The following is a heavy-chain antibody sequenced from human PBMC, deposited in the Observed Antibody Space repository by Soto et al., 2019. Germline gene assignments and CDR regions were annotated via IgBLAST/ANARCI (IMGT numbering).Heavy chain of an antibody. Sequence: SETLSLTCAVYGGSFSVYYWSWIRQPPGKGLEWIGEINHSGSTNYNPSLKSRVTISVDTSKNQFSLKLSSVTAADTAVYYCVRELWFVIPAGWYFDLWGRGTLVTVSS. CDR2: INHSGST. D-gene: IGHD3-10*01. J-gene: IGHJ2*01. V-gene: IGHV4-34*01. CDR1: GGSFSVYY. CDR3: VRELWFVIPAGWYFDL.